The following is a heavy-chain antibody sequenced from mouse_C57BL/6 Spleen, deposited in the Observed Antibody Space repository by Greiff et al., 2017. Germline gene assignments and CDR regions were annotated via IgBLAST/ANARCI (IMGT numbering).Heavy chain of an antibody. J-gene: IGHJ1*03. Sequence: EVQLQQSGAELVRPGASVKLSCTASGFNIKDDYMHWVKQRPEQGLEWIGWIDPENGDTEYASKFQGKATITADTSSNTAYLQLSSLTSEDTAVYYCTTMGGGYFDVWRTGTTVTVSS. CDR2: IDPENGDT. V-gene: IGHV14-4*01. D-gene: IGHD4-1*01. CDR1: GFNIKDDY. CDR3: TTMGGGYFDV.